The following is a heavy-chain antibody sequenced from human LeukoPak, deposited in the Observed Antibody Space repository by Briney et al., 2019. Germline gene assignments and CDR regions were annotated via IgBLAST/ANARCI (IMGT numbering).Heavy chain of an antibody. J-gene: IGHJ5*02. Sequence: SETLSLTCTVSGGSISSYYWSWIRQPPGKGLEWIGYIYYSGSTNYNPSLKGRVTISVDTSKNQFSLKLTSVTAADTAVYYCASSPRLTTSWFLFDPWGHGTLVTVSS. CDR3: ASSPRLTTSWFLFDP. CDR1: GGSISSYY. CDR2: IYYSGST. V-gene: IGHV4-59*01. D-gene: IGHD2-2*01.